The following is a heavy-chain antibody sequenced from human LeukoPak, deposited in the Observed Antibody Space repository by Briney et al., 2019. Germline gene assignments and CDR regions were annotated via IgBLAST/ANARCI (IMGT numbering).Heavy chain of an antibody. CDR2: INSDGSST. J-gene: IGHJ4*02. Sequence: GGSLRLSCAASGFTFSSYWMHWVRQAPGKGLVWVSRINSDGSSTSYADSVKGRFTISRDNAKNTLYLQMNSLRAEDTAVYYCARDHMPKTGYSSSWYYLGYWGQGTLVTVSS. CDR3: ARDHMPKTGYSSSWYYLGY. D-gene: IGHD6-13*01. V-gene: IGHV3-74*01. CDR1: GFTFSSYW.